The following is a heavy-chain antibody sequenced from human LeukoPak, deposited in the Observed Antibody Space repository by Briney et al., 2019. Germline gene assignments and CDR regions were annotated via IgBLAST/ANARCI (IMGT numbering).Heavy chain of an antibody. CDR2: ITSSGTTS. CDR3: ARDPDYGDPD. CDR1: GFTFSDHY. V-gene: IGHV3-11*01. J-gene: IGHJ4*02. D-gene: IGHD4-17*01. Sequence: GGSLRLSCTASGFTFSDHYMSWFRLSPGKGLEWLSYITSSGTTSDYADSVKGQFTISRDNAKNSMYLQMNSLRPEDTAVYYCARDPDYGDPDWGQGTLVTVSS.